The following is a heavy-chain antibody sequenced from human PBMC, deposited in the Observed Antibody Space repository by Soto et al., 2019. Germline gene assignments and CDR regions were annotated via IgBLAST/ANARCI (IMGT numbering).Heavy chain of an antibody. CDR1: GFSLSTSGVG. J-gene: IGHJ5*02. CDR3: AHVIVVVVAANLVQSWFDP. V-gene: IGHV2-5*02. D-gene: IGHD2-15*01. CDR2: IYWDDDK. Sequence: QITLKESGPTLVKPTQTLTLTCTFSGFSLSTSGVGVGWIRQPPGKALEWLALIYWDDDKRYSPSLKSRLTITKDTSKNQVVLTMTNMDPVDTATYYCAHVIVVVVAANLVQSWFDPWGQGTLVTVSS.